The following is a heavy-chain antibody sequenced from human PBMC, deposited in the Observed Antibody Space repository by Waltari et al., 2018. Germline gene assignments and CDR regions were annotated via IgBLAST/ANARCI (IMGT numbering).Heavy chain of an antibody. CDR2: IRYDGSNK. Sequence: QVQLVESGGGVVQPGGSLRLSCAASGFTFSSSGMHWVRQAPGKGLEWVAFIRYDGSNKYYADSVKGRFTISRDNSKNTLYLQMNSLRAEDTAVYYCAKIPAAAGPLGHWGQGTLVTVSS. V-gene: IGHV3-30*02. D-gene: IGHD6-13*01. CDR3: AKIPAAAGPLGH. J-gene: IGHJ4*02. CDR1: GFTFSSSG.